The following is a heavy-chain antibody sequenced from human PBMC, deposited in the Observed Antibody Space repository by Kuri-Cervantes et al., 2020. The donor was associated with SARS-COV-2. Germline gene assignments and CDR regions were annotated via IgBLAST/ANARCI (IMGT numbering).Heavy chain of an antibody. CDR1: GGSISSNY. D-gene: IGHD5-18*01. CDR2: IYYSGST. CDR3: ARDGGLHEGYSYGYIDY. J-gene: IGHJ4*02. Sequence: SETLSLTCTVSGGSISSNYWSWIRQPPGTGLEWIGYIYYSGSTNYNPSLKSRVTISVDTSKNQFSLKLSSVTAADTAVYYCARDGGLHEGYSYGYIDYWGQGTLVTVSS. V-gene: IGHV4-59*12.